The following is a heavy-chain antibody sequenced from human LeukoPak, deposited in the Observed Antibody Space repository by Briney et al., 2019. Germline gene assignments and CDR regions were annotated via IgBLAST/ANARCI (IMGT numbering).Heavy chain of an antibody. CDR3: ARLRLGELSLSADY. D-gene: IGHD3-16*02. J-gene: IGHJ4*02. Sequence: SETLSLTCTVSGGSISSSSYYWAWIRQPPGKGLEWIGSIYYSGSTHYSPSLKSRVTISVDTSKNQFSLKLSSVTAADTAVYYCARLRLGELSLSADYWGQGTLVTVSS. V-gene: IGHV4-39*01. CDR1: GGSISSSSYY. CDR2: IYYSGST.